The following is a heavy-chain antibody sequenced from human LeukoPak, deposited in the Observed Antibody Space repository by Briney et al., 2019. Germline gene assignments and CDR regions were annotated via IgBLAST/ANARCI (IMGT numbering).Heavy chain of an antibody. Sequence: PSETLSLTCSVSGGSIRGYYWSWIRQPAGKGLEWIGRVFTDGRRNYNPSLKSRVTMSVDTSNNQFSLKLSSVPAADTAVYYCARALGLSLDYWGQGTLVTVSS. CDR1: GGSIRGYY. J-gene: IGHJ4*02. V-gene: IGHV4-4*07. CDR3: ARALGLSLDY. CDR2: VFTDGRR. D-gene: IGHD3-16*01.